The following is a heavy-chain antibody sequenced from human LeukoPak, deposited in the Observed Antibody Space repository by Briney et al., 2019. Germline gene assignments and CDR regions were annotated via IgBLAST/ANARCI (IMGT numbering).Heavy chain of an antibody. V-gene: IGHV3-74*01. CDR3: ARRSFCGGDCYPYFDF. CDR1: GFTFSSYW. Sequence: GGSLRLSCAASGFTFSSYWMHWVRQAPGKGLVWVSRINTDGSTTTYADSVKGRFTISRDNAKNTMYLQMKNLRAEDTAVYYCARRSFCGGDCYPYFDFWGLGTLVTVSS. D-gene: IGHD2-21*02. CDR2: INTDGSTT. J-gene: IGHJ4*02.